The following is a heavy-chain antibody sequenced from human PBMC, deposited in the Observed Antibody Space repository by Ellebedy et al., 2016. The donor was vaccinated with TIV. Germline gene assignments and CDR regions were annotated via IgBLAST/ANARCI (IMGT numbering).Heavy chain of an antibody. CDR2: IKTDGSET. J-gene: IGHJ5*02. CDR1: GGSISSYY. V-gene: IGHV3-7*01. Sequence: PSETLSLTCTVSGGSISSYYWGWIRQAPGKGLEWVAHIKTDGSETYYVDSVKGRFTISRENAKNALFLQMDGLRVDDSAVYYCVGFGVFNLWGQGAPVTVSS. D-gene: IGHD3-3*01. CDR3: VGFGVFNL.